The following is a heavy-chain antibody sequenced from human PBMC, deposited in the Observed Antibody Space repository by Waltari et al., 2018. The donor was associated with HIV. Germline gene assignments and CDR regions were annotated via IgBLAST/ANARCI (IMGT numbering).Heavy chain of an antibody. J-gene: IGHJ4*02. CDR3: ARGVTIFGVVIIGY. CDR2: INPNSGGT. D-gene: IGHD3-3*01. Sequence: QVQLVQPGAAVKKPGASVKVSCESCGYTLPGYYMHWARQDPGQGLEWMGWINPNSGGTNYAQKFQGRVTMTRDTSISTAYMELSRLRSDDTAVYYCARGVTIFGVVIIGYWGQGTLVTVSS. CDR1: GYTLPGYY. V-gene: IGHV1-2*02.